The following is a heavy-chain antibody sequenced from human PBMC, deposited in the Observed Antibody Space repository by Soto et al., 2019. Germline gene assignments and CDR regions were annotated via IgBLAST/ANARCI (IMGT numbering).Heavy chain of an antibody. D-gene: IGHD1-26*01. CDR2: IYSGGST. V-gene: IGHV3-66*01. CDR3: ARSIVGATMLMGYCFDY. Sequence: GGSLRLSCAASGFTVSSNYMSWVRQAPGKGLEWVSVIYSGGSTYYADSVKGRFTISRDNSKNTLYLQMNSLRAEDTAVYYCARSIVGATMLMGYCFDYWGQGTLVTVSS. J-gene: IGHJ4*02. CDR1: GFTVSSNY.